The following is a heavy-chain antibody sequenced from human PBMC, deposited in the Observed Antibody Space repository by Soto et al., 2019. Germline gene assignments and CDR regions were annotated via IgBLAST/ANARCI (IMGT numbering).Heavy chain of an antibody. J-gene: IGHJ5*02. D-gene: IGHD3-16*01. CDR3: AKRGRWLQYNWFDP. CDR2: ISYDGSNK. V-gene: IGHV3-30*18. Sequence: QVQLVESGGGVVQPGRSLRLSCAASGFTFSSYGMHWVRQAPGKGLEWVAVISYDGSNKYYADSVKGRFTISRDNSKNTLYLKMNSLRAEDTAVYYCAKRGRWLQYNWFDPWGQGTLVTVSS. CDR1: GFTFSSYG.